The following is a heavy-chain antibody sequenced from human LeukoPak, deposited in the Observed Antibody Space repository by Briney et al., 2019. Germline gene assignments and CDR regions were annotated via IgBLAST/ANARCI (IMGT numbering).Heavy chain of an antibody. CDR1: GFTFNIYR. CDR3: AREYSSGLYGAEYFQH. D-gene: IGHD6-25*01. V-gene: IGHV3-21*01. CDR2: ISSSSTYI. Sequence: PGGSLRLSCVASGFTFNIYRMNWVRQAPGKGLEWVSSISSSSTYIYYADSVKGRFTISRDNAKNSLYLQMNSLRAEDTAVYYCAREYSSGLYGAEYFQHWGQGTLVTVSS. J-gene: IGHJ1*01.